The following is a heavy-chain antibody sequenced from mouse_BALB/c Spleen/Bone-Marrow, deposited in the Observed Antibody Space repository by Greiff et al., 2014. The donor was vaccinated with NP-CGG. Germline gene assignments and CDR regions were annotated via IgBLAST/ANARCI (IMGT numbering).Heavy chain of an antibody. CDR2: INPSSGYT. CDR1: GYTFTSFT. J-gene: IGHJ4*01. V-gene: IGHV1-4*01. CDR3: ARRDYGPFYALDY. D-gene: IGHD1-2*01. Sequence: VQLQQSGAELARPGASVEMSCKASGYTFTSFTIHWVKQRPGQGLEWIGYINPSSGYTNCNQNFKDKATLTADKSASTAYMQLTSLTSEDSAVYYCARRDYGPFYALDYWGQGTSVTVSS.